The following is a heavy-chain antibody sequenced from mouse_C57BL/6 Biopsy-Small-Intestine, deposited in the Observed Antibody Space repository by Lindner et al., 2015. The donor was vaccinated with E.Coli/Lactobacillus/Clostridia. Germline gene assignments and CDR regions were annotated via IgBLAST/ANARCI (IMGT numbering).Heavy chain of an antibody. CDR1: GFTFSTYA. CDR2: INSNGIST. V-gene: IGHV5-6-2*01. D-gene: IGHD3-1*01. Sequence: VQLQESWGGLVKPGRSLKLSCAASGFTFSTYAMSWVRQTPEKRLEWVAAINSNGISTYYPDTVKDRFTVSRDNAKNTLYLQMSSLRSEDTAFYYCTRYGSGHTWFAYWGQGTLVTVSA. J-gene: IGHJ3*01. CDR3: TRYGSGHTWFAY.